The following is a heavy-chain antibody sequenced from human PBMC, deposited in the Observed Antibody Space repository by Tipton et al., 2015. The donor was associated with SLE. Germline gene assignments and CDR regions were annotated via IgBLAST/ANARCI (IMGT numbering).Heavy chain of an antibody. D-gene: IGHD3-10*01. J-gene: IGHJ4*02. CDR1: GGSFSGYY. CDR3: ASLRTEYYYGSRADY. Sequence: TLSLTCAVYGGSFSGYYWSWIRQPPGKGLEWIGEINHSGSTNYSPSLKSRVTISVDTSKNQFSLKLSSVTAADTAVYYCASLRTEYYYGSRADYWGQGTLVTVSS. CDR2: INHSGST. V-gene: IGHV4-34*01.